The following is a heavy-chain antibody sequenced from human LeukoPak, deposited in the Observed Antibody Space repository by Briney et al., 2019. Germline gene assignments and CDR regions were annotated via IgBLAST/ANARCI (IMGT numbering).Heavy chain of an antibody. CDR3: AKELPWFGELLTASDY. CDR1: GFTFSSYA. D-gene: IGHD3-10*01. V-gene: IGHV3-23*01. J-gene: IGHJ4*02. Sequence: GGSLRLSCAASGFTFSSYAMSWVRQAPGKGLEWVSAISGSGGSTYYADSVKGRFTISRDNSKNTLYLQMNSLGAEDTAVYYCAKELPWFGELLTASDYWGQGTLVTVSS. CDR2: ISGSGGST.